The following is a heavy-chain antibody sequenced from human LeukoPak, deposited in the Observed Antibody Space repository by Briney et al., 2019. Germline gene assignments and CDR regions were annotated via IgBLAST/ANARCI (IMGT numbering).Heavy chain of an antibody. D-gene: IGHD2-2*01. CDR3: ARAADIVVVPAAMQWYFQH. CDR2: ISSSSTI. V-gene: IGHV3-69-1*01. CDR1: GFTFSDYY. Sequence: GGSLRLSCAASGFTFSDYYMNWVRQAPGKGLEWVSSISSSSTIYYADSVKGRFTISRDNAKNSLYLQMNSLRAEDTAVSYCARAADIVVVPAAMQWYFQHWGQGTLVTVSS. J-gene: IGHJ1*01.